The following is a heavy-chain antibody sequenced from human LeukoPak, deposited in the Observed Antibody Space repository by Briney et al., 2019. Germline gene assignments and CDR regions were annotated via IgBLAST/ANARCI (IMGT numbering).Heavy chain of an antibody. J-gene: IGHJ4*02. CDR1: GLTFSSYE. CDR2: ISSSGSTI. D-gene: IGHD3-3*01. V-gene: IGHV3-48*03. Sequence: GGSLRLSCAASGLTFSSYEMNWVRQAPGKGLEWALYISSSGSTIYYADSVKGRFTISRDNAKNSLYLQMNSLRAEDTAVYYCARGASFVFDWGQGTLVTVSS. CDR3: ARGASFVFD.